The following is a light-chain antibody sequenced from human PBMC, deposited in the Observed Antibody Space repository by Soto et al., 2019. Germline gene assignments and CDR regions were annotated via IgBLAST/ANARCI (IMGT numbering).Light chain of an antibody. CDR2: LGS. CDR3: MHALQIHPIFT. V-gene: IGKV2-28*01. Sequence: DIVMTQSPLSLPVTPGEPASISCRSSQSLLRSDGYNYLDWYLQKPGQSPQLLIYLGSTRAPGVPERFSGSGSGTDFTLKISRVEAEDIGVYYCMHALQIHPIFTFGPGTKVDLK. J-gene: IGKJ3*01. CDR1: QSLLRSDGYNY.